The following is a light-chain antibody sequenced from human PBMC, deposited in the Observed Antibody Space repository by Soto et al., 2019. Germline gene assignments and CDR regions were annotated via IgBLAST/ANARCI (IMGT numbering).Light chain of an antibody. CDR2: EAS. CDR3: QQYGSSPIT. V-gene: IGKV3-20*01. Sequence: EIVLTQSPVTLSLYPGERATLSCRASQSVSSYLAWYQQKPGQAPRLLMYEASTRATGIPARFSGGGSGTDFTLTISRLEPEDFAVYYCQQYGSSPITFGQGTRLEIK. CDR1: QSVSSY. J-gene: IGKJ5*01.